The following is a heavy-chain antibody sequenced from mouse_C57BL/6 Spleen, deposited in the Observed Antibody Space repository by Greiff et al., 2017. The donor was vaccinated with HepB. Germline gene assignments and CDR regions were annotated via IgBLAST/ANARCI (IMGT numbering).Heavy chain of an antibody. CDR3: ARREDGNLFDY. J-gene: IGHJ2*01. CDR2: IHPNSGST. Sequence: VQLQQPGAELVKPGASVKLSCKASGYTFTRYWMHWVKQRPGQGLEWIGMIHPNSGSTNYNEKFKSTATLTVDKSSSTAYMQLSSMTSEYSAVYYGARREDGNLFDYWGQGTTLTVSS. D-gene: IGHD2-1*01. V-gene: IGHV1-64*01. CDR1: GYTFTRYW.